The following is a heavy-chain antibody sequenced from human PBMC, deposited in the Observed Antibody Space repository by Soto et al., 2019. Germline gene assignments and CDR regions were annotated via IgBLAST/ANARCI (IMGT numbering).Heavy chain of an antibody. D-gene: IGHD2-15*01. CDR2: IYHSGST. CDR1: GYSISSGYY. CDR3: ARALYCSGGSCSPLRGMDV. Sequence: XVTLSLTCAVSGYSISSGYYWCCIRQPPGKGREWIGTIYHSGSTYYNPSLKSRVTISVDTSKNQFSLKVNSVTAADTAVYYCARALYCSGGSCSPLRGMDVWGLGTTVTVSS. J-gene: IGHJ6*02. V-gene: IGHV4-38-2*01.